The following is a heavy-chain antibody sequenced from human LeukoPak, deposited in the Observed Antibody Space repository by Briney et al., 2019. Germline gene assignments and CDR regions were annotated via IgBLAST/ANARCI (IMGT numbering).Heavy chain of an antibody. D-gene: IGHD3-10*01. V-gene: IGHV1-8*02. CDR2: MNPNSGNT. J-gene: IGHJ4*02. CDR1: GYSFTSYW. CDR3: ARAITMVRGVIINY. Sequence: GESLKISCKGSGYSFTSYWIGWVRQMPGKGLEWMGWMNPNSGNTGYAQKFQGRVTMTRNTSISTAYMELSSLRSEDTAVYYCARAITMVRGVIINYWGRGTLVTVSS.